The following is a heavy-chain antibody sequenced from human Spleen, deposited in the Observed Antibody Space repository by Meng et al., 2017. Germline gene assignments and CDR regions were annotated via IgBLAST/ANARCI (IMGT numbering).Heavy chain of an antibody. J-gene: IGHJ6*02. CDR3: ARGSQGYSYYYYGMDV. Sequence: SCAVSGGSISSSNWWSWVRQPPGKGLEWIGEIYHSGSTNYNPSLKSRVTISVDKSKNQFSLKLSSVTAADTAVYYCARGSQGYSYYYYGMDVWGQGTTVTVSS. CDR1: GGSISSSNW. D-gene: IGHD2-15*01. CDR2: IYHSGST. V-gene: IGHV4-4*02.